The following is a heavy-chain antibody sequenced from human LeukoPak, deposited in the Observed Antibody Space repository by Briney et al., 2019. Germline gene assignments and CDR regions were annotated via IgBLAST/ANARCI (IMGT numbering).Heavy chain of an antibody. Sequence: ASVKVSFKSSVYTFTSYDINWVRQATGLGPEWVGWMNPNSGNTGYAQKFQGRVTMTRNTSISTAYLELSSLTSEDTAVYYCARGPNKYDGGNSGSAWFDPWGQGSLVTVSS. CDR3: ARGPNKYDGGNSGSAWFDP. CDR2: MNPNSGNT. J-gene: IGHJ5*02. CDR1: VYTFTSYD. V-gene: IGHV1-8*01. D-gene: IGHD4-23*01.